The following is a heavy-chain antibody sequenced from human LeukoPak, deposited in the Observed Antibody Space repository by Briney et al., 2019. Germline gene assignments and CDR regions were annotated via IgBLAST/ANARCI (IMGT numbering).Heavy chain of an antibody. CDR3: ARSYSGYDDLFG. V-gene: IGHV4-59*01. J-gene: IGHJ4*02. Sequence: PSETLSLTCTDSGGSISSYYWSWIRQPPGKGLEWIGYIYYSGSTNYNPSLKSRVTISVDTSKNQFSLKLSSVTAADTAVYYCARSYSGYDDLFGWGQGTLVTVSS. D-gene: IGHD5-12*01. CDR1: GGSISSYY. CDR2: IYYSGST.